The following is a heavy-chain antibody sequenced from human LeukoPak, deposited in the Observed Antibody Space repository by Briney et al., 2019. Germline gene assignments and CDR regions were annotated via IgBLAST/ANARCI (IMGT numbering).Heavy chain of an antibody. Sequence: TSETLSLTCTVSGGSISSGSYYWSWIRQPPGKGLEWIGYIYYSGSTNYNPSLKSRVTISVDTSKNQFSLKLSSVTAADTAVYYCARGGFGYDSSGYSVDYWGQGTLVTVSS. J-gene: IGHJ4*02. CDR1: GGSISSGSYY. V-gene: IGHV4-61*01. CDR3: ARGGFGYDSSGYSVDY. CDR2: IYYSGST. D-gene: IGHD3-22*01.